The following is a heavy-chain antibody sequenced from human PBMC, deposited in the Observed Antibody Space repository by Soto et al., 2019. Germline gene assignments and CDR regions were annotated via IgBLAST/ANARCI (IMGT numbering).Heavy chain of an antibody. Sequence: SETLSLTCTVSGGSISSGDYYWSWIRQPPGKGLEWIGYIYYSGSTYYNPSLKSRVTISVDTSKNQFSLKLSSVTAADTAVYYCARGFDREYQLWFDPWGQGTLVTVSS. CDR1: GGSISSGDYY. CDR2: IYYSGST. D-gene: IGHD2-2*01. V-gene: IGHV4-30-4*01. CDR3: ARGFDREYQLWFDP. J-gene: IGHJ5*02.